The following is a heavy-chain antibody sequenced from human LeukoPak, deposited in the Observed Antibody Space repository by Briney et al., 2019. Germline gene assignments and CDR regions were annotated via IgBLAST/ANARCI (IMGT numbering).Heavy chain of an antibody. D-gene: IGHD3-10*01. CDR2: ISHDESNK. V-gene: IGHV3-30*18. CDR1: GFIFSGYG. CDR3: AKDRIVISFGDVSKH. Sequence: SGGSLRLSCAASGFIFSGYGMHWVRQAPGKGLEWVALISHDESNKHYADSVKGRFTISRDNSKNTLYLQMNILRVEDTAIYYCAKDRIVISFGDVSKHWGQGTLVTVSS. J-gene: IGHJ1*01.